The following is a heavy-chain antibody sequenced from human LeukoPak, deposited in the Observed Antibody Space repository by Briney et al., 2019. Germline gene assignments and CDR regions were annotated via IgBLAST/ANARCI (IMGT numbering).Heavy chain of an antibody. Sequence: SETLSLTCTVSGGSISSYYWSWIRQPPGKGLEWIGYIYYSGSTYYNPSLKSRVTISVDTSKNQFSLKLSSVTAADTAVYYCARDLEVGATLLDYWGQGALVTVSS. J-gene: IGHJ4*02. CDR1: GGSISSYY. D-gene: IGHD1-26*01. CDR3: ARDLEVGATLLDY. CDR2: IYYSGST. V-gene: IGHV4-59*12.